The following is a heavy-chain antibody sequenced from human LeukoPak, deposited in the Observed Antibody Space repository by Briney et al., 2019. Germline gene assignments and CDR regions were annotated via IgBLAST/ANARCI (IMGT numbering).Heavy chain of an antibody. CDR1: GFTFSSYA. J-gene: IGHJ5*02. D-gene: IGHD5-12*01. CDR3: AKVRGGYDAAGWFDP. V-gene: IGHV3-23*01. Sequence: PGGSLRLSCAASGFTFSSYAMSWVRQAPGKGLEWVSAISGSGGSTYYADSVEGRFTISRDNSKNTLYLQMNSLRAEDTAVYYCAKVRGGYDAAGWFDPWGQGTLVTVSS. CDR2: ISGSGGST.